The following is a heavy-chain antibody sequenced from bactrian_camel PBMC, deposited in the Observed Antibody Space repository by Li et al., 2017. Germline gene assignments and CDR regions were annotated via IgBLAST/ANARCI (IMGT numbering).Heavy chain of an antibody. CDR2: IFTGSGST. V-gene: IGHV3-2*01. CDR3: CTFKD. Sequence: HVQLVESGGGLVQPGESLRLSCVASGITFSRHDMSWVRQAPGKEVEWVSSIFTGSGSTDYADSMKGRFAISYDKAKNTLHLQMDSLKTEDTALYYCCTFKDWGQGTQVTVS. J-gene: IGHJ4*01. CDR1: GITFSRHD.